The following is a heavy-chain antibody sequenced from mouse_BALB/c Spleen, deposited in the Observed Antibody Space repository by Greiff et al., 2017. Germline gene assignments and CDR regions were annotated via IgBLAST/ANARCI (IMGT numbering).Heavy chain of an antibody. CDR3: ARGGSSYFDY. J-gene: IGHJ2*01. D-gene: IGHD1-1*01. V-gene: IGHV3-2*02. CDR2: ISYSGST. Sequence: EVQLQESGPGLVKPSQSLSLTCTVTGYSITSDYAWNWIRQFPGNKLEWMGYISYSGSTSYNPSLKSRISITRDTSKNQFFLQLNSVTTEDTATYYCARGGSSYFDYWGQGTTLTVSS. CDR1: GYSITSDYA.